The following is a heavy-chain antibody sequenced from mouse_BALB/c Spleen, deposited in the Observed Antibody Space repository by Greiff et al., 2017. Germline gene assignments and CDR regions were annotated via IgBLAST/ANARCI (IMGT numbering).Heavy chain of an antibody. D-gene: IGHD3-1*01. Sequence: QVTLKVCGPGILQPSQTLSLTCSFSGFSLSTSGMGVGWIRQPSGKGLEWLAHIWWDDDKRYNPALKSRLTISKDTSSNQVFLKIASVDTADTATYYCARIRGQLGLRIYYAMDYWGQGTSVTVSS. CDR2: IWWDDDK. J-gene: IGHJ4*01. CDR1: GFSLSTSGMG. V-gene: IGHV8-8*01. CDR3: ARIRGQLGLRIYYAMDY.